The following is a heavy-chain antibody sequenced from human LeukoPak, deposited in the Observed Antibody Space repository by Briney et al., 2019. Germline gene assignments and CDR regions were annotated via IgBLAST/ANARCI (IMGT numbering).Heavy chain of an antibody. D-gene: IGHD1-1*01. V-gene: IGHV3-53*01. Sequence: GGSLRLSCAASGSAVTGNYMSWVRQPPGKGLEWVSFISINTDTFYADSVRGRFTISRDSYKNTLFLQMNSPTDQDSAVYYCAIAQSWDELFDSWGQGTLVTVSS. CDR3: AIAQSWDELFDS. CDR2: ISINTDT. J-gene: IGHJ4*02. CDR1: GSAVTGNY.